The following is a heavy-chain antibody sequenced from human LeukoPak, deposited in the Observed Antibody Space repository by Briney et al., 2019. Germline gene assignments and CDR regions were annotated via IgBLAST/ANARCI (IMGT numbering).Heavy chain of an antibody. CDR2: IDGDGNIT. CDR1: GFTFRTYY. J-gene: IGHJ4*02. V-gene: IGHV3-74*01. D-gene: IGHD3-22*01. CDR3: ARISYDSSGYYDY. Sequence: GGSLRLSCAASGFTFRTYYMHWVRQAPGKGLVWVSRIDGDGNITTYADSVKGRLTISRDNAKNTLYLQMNSLRAEDTAVYYCARISYDSSGYYDYWGQGTLVTVSS.